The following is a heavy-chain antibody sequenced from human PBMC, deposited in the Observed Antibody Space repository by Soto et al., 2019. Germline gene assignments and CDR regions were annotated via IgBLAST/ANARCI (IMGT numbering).Heavy chain of an antibody. V-gene: IGHV1-18*01. Sequence: QVQLVQSGAEVKKPGASVKVSCKASGYTFASYAISWMRQAPGKGLEWMGWISTYNGNTNYEHKLQGRVNMTTDTSTSTAYMELRSLRSDDPAVYYCARDPPPPDYWGQGTLVTVSS. J-gene: IGHJ4*02. CDR1: GYTFASYA. CDR2: ISTYNGNT. CDR3: ARDPPPPDY.